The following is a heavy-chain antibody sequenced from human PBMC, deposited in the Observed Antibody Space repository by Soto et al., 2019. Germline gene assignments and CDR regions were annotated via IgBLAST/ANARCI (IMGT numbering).Heavy chain of an antibody. J-gene: IGHJ6*02. CDR1: GGSISSYY. Sequence: ETLSLTCTVSGGSISSYYWSWIRQPPGKGLEWIGYIYYSGSTNYNPSLKSRVTISVDTSKNQFSLKLSSVTAADTAVYYCARAGVLGPWYYGMDVWGQGTTVTVSS. D-gene: IGHD3-10*01. V-gene: IGHV4-59*01. CDR2: IYYSGST. CDR3: ARAGVLGPWYYGMDV.